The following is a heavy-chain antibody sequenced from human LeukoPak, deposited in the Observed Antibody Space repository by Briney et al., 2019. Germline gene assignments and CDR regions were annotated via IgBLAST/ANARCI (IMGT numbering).Heavy chain of an antibody. V-gene: IGHV3-21*01. D-gene: IGHD3-22*01. J-gene: IGHJ3*01. CDR2: IRSTIGYI. CDR1: GFTFTTYT. CDR3: ARGSDSSDYFTDAFDV. Sequence: GGSLRLSCAASGFTFTTYTMNWVRQAPGKGLEWVSSIRSTIGYIYYADSVKGRFTISRDNAKNSLYLQMNSLRAEDTAVYYCARGSDSSDYFTDAFDVWGQGIMVTVSS.